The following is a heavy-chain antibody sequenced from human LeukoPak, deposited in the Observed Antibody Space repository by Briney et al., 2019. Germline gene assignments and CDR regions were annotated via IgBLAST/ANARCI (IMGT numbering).Heavy chain of an antibody. J-gene: IGHJ5*02. V-gene: IGHV3-20*04. CDR2: INWNGDRT. D-gene: IGHD6-13*01. CDR1: GFDFDDYG. CDR3: ASEDGSWGEGWRDP. Sequence: GGSLRLSCAASGFDFDDYGMSWVRQAPGKGLQWVSNINWNGDRTAYGGSVKGRFTISRDNDKKFLYLQMDSLRAEDTALYYRASEDGSWGEGWRDPWGQGTLVIVSS.